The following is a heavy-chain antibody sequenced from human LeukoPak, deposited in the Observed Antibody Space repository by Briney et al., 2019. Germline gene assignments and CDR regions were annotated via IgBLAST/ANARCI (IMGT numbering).Heavy chain of an antibody. CDR2: IYTSGST. CDR1: GGSISSGSYY. D-gene: IGHD1-26*01. V-gene: IGHV4-61*02. J-gene: IGHJ3*02. Sequence: SQTLSLTCTVSGGSISSGSYYWSWIRQPAGKGLEWIGRIYTSGSTNYNPPLKSRVTISVDTSKNQFSLKLSSVTAADTAVYYCARGFGSRVGATRGDAFDIWGQGTMVTVSS. CDR3: ARGFGSRVGATRGDAFDI.